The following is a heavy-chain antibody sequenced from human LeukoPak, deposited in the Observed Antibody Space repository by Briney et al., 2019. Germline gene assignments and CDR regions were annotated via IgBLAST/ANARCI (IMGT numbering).Heavy chain of an antibody. D-gene: IGHD6-19*01. CDR3: AKDNDSSGWYLGWFDP. CDR2: ISGSGGST. V-gene: IGHV3-23*01. CDR1: GFTFSSYA. Sequence: PGGPLRLSCAASGFTFSSYAMSWVRQAPGKGLEWVSAISGSGGSTYYADSVKGRFTISRDNSKNTLYLQMNSLRAEDTAVYYCAKDNDSSGWYLGWFDPWGQGTLVTVSS. J-gene: IGHJ5*02.